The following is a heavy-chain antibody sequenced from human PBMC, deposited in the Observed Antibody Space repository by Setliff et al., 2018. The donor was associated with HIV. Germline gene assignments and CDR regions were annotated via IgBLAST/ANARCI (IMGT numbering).Heavy chain of an antibody. CDR1: KLTFHGYA. J-gene: IGHJ4*02. Sequence: GGSLRLSCADPKLTFHGYAVSWVRQVPGKGLEWVSSISRTSSYIYYVDSVKGRFTISRDNSKNTLYLQMDSLRAEDTALYYCTSDPPASGWTLAYWGQGALVTVSS. D-gene: IGHD6-19*01. CDR3: TSDPPASGWTLAY. CDR2: ISRTSSYI. V-gene: IGHV3-23*05.